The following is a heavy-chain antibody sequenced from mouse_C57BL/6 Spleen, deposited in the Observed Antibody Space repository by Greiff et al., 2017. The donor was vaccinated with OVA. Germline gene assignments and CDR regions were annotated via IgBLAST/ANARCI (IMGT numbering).Heavy chain of an antibody. J-gene: IGHJ2*01. Sequence: EVQVVESGGGLVKPGGSLKLSCAASGFPFSSYAMSWVRQTPEKRLEWVATISDGGSYTYYPDNVKGRFTISRDNAKNNLYLQMSHLKSEDTAMYYCAKGPLTTGDDWGQGTTLTVSS. V-gene: IGHV5-4*01. CDR3: AKGPLTTGDD. CDR1: GFPFSSYA. CDR2: ISDGGSYT. D-gene: IGHD2-12*01.